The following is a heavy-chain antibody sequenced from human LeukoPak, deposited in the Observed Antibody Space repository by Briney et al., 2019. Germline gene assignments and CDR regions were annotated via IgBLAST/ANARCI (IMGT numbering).Heavy chain of an antibody. CDR3: ARHPYSSSGYFDY. Sequence: SETLSLSCTVSGGSISSHYWSWIRQPPGKGLEWIGYIYYSGSTNYNPSLKSRVTISVDTSKNQFSLKLSSVTAADTAVYYCARHPYSSSGYFDYWGQGTLVTVSS. V-gene: IGHV4-59*11. CDR1: GGSISSHY. D-gene: IGHD6-6*01. J-gene: IGHJ4*02. CDR2: IYYSGST.